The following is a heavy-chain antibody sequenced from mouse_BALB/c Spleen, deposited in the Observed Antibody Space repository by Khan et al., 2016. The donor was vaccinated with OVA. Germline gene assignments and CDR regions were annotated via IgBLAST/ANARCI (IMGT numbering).Heavy chain of an antibody. CDR1: GFTFSTYA. J-gene: IGHJ4*01. V-gene: IGHV5-9-3*01. CDR2: ISTGGHYT. Sequence: EVELVESGGGLVKPGGSLKLSCSASGFTFSTYAMSWVRQTPEKRLECVATISTGGHYTFYPDSVKGRFTISRDNAKNTLSLQMSSLRSEDTAMYYCAGSLVNHHAMDYWGQGTSVTVSS. D-gene: IGHD2-2*01. CDR3: AGSLVNHHAMDY.